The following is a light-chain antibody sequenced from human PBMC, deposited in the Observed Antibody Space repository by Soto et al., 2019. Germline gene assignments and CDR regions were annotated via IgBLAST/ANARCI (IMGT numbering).Light chain of an antibody. CDR1: GSNIGSTY. CDR2: RNN. V-gene: IGLV1-47*01. Sequence: QSVLTQPPSASATPGQRVTISCSGSGSNIGSTYVDWYQQLPGAAPKLLIYRNNQRPSGVPDRFSGSKSGTSAPLAISGLRSEDEADYHCASWDDSLNHWVFGGGTKVTVL. J-gene: IGLJ3*02. CDR3: ASWDDSLNHWV.